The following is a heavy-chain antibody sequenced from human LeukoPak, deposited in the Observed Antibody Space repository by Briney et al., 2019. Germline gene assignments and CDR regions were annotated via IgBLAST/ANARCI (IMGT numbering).Heavy chain of an antibody. CDR1: GYSISSGYY. CDR2: IYHSGST. Sequence: PSETLSLTCTVSGYSISSGYYWGWIRQPPGKGLEWIGSIYHSGSTYYNPSLKSRVTISVDTSKNQFSLKLSSVTAADTAVYYCAGIAAAGTSREYFQHWGQGTLVTVSS. D-gene: IGHD6-13*01. CDR3: AGIAAAGTSREYFQH. V-gene: IGHV4-38-2*02. J-gene: IGHJ1*01.